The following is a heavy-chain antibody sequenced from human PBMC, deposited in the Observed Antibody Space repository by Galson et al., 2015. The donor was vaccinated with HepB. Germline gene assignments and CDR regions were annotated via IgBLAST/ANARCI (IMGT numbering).Heavy chain of an antibody. V-gene: IGHV3-30*03. D-gene: IGHD6-19*01. CDR1: GFTFSSYC. J-gene: IGHJ3*02. CDR2: ISFDGSSK. Sequence: SLRLSCAASGFTFSSYCMHWVRQAPGKGLEWVAAISFDGSSKNYADSVKGRFTISRDNSKNSLYLQMNSLRTEDTALYYCARLAVADAFDIWGQGTMVTVSS. CDR3: ARLAVADAFDI.